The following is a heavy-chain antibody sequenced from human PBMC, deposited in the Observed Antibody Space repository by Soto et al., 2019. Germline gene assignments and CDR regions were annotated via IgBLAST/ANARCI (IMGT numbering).Heavy chain of an antibody. J-gene: IGHJ6*02. V-gene: IGHV2-5*01. CDR1: GFSPSISGVG. D-gene: IGHD2-21*01. CDR3: THMRGSWSFGTDV. CDR2: IFSNDDK. Sequence: SGPTLVNPTQTLTLTCTFSGFSPSISGVGVGWVRQPPGQALEWLALIFSNDDKRYSPSLKSRLTITKDTSKNQVVLIMTNIDPVDTATYYFTHMRGSWSFGTDVRGQAATGTVS.